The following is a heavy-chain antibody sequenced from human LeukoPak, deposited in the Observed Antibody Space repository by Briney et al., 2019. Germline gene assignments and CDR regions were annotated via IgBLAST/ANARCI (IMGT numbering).Heavy chain of an antibody. Sequence: ASVKVSCKASGYTFTGYYMHWVRQAPGQGLAWMGWINPNSGGTNYAQKFQGRVTMTRDTSINTAYMELSRLRSDDTAVYYCARVRSSGYDEVPLDYWGQGTLVTVSS. CDR3: ARVRSSGYDEVPLDY. CDR1: GYTFTGYY. D-gene: IGHD5-12*01. CDR2: INPNSGGT. J-gene: IGHJ4*02. V-gene: IGHV1-2*02.